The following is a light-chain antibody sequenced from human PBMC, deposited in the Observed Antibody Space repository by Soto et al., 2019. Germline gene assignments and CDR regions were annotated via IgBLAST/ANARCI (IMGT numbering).Light chain of an antibody. CDR1: QSVSSS. CDR3: HQRYDWPIT. CDR2: DTS. J-gene: IGKJ5*01. V-gene: IGKV3-15*01. Sequence: EIVVTQSPATLSVSPGERVTLSCRASQSVSSSLAWYQQRPGQAPRLLIYDTSTRAAGISARFSGSGSGTEFTLTISSLQSEDFAVYYCHQRYDWPITFGQGTRLEIK.